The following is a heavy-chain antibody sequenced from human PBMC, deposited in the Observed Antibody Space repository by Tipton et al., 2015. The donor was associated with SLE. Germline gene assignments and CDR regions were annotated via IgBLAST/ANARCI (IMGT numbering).Heavy chain of an antibody. Sequence: TLSLTCAVYGGSFSGYYWSWIRQPPGKGLEWIGEINHSGSTNYNPSLKSRVTISVDTSKNQFSLKLSSVTAADTAVYYCARSSSSTRSVPYFDYWGQGTLVTVSS. V-gene: IGHV4-34*01. J-gene: IGHJ4*02. D-gene: IGHD2-2*01. CDR3: ARSSSSTRSVPYFDY. CDR1: GGSFSGYY. CDR2: INHSGST.